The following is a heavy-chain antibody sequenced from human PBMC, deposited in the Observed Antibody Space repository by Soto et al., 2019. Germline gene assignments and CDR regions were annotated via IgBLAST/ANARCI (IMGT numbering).Heavy chain of an antibody. V-gene: IGHV1-3*01. Sequence: QFQLVQSGAEVKKPGASVKVSCKASGDTFTSYDMHLVRQAPGQRREWMGWINAGNGNTKYSQKFQGRVTITRDTSASTADMELSSLRSEDQAVYYCGRDLGVGAASDYWGQGNLVTVSS. D-gene: IGHD1-26*01. J-gene: IGHJ4*02. CDR3: GRDLGVGAASDY. CDR1: GDTFTSYD. CDR2: INAGNGNT.